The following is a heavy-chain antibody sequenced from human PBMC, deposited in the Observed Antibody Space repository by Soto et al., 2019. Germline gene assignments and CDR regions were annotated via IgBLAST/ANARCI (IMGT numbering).Heavy chain of an antibody. V-gene: IGHV3-66*01. Sequence: EVQLVESGGGLVQPGGSLRLSCAASGLTVSNNYMSWVRQAPGKGLEWVSVIYSGGNTYYADSVKGRFTSSRDSSKNTLYLQRNSLRAEDTAVYYCTRIYQWGQGTLVTVSS. J-gene: IGHJ1*01. CDR3: TRIYQ. D-gene: IGHD2-2*01. CDR2: IYSGGNT. CDR1: GLTVSNNY.